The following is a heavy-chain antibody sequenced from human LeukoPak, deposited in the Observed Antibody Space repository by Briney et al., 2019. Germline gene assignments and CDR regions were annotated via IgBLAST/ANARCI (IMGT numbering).Heavy chain of an antibody. J-gene: IGHJ3*02. CDR1: GFTFSSYA. CDR2: ISGSGGST. D-gene: IGHD3-22*01. V-gene: IGHV3-23*01. CDR3: ATSRYYYDSSGPI. Sequence: GGSLRLSCAASGFTFSSYAMSWVRQAPGKGLEWVSAISGSGGSTYYADSVKGRFTISRDNSKNTLYLQMNSLRAEDTAVYYCATSRYYYDSSGPIWGQGTMVTVSS.